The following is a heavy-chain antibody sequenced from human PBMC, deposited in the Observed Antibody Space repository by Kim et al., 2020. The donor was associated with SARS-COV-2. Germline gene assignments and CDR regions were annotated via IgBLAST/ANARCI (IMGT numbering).Heavy chain of an antibody. V-gene: IGHV3-30-3*01. J-gene: IGHJ6*02. CDR1: GFTFSSYA. CDR2: ISYDGSNK. Sequence: GGSLRLSCAASGFTFSSYAMHWVRQAPGKGLEWVAVISYDGSNKYYADSVKGRFTISRDNSKNTLYLQMNSLRAEDTAVYYCARDYGEPKWFGELLFSGGMDVWGQGTTVTVSS. CDR3: ARDYGEPKWFGELLFSGGMDV. D-gene: IGHD3-10*01.